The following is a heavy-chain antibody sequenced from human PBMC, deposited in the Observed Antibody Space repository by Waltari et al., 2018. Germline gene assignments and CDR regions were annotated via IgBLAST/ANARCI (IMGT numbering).Heavy chain of an antibody. J-gene: IGHJ4*02. D-gene: IGHD1-20*01. CDR2: IKEDGGEK. CDR3: ARLYMAAFDY. CDR1: GFTFSYHW. Sequence: EVQLVESGGGLVQPGGSLRLSCAASGFTFSYHWMTWVRQAPGKGLEWLANIKEDGGEKYYVDSVKGRFTISRDNAKNSLYLQMNSLRAEDTAVYYCARLYMAAFDYWDEGTLVTVSS. V-gene: IGHV3-7*01.